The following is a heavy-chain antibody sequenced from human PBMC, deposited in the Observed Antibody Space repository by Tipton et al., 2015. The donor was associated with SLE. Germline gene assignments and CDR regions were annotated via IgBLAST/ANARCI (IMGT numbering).Heavy chain of an antibody. D-gene: IGHD3-22*01. CDR2: ILPIFETA. CDR1: GGTFSSYG. Sequence: QSGPEVKRPGSSVKVSCKSSGGTFSSYGINWVRQAPGQGLEWMGGILPIFETADYAQRFQGRVTITTDESTRTAYMELSSLTSADTAVYYCAVSPPNFYDNSGYYFLDHWGQGTPVTVSS. V-gene: IGHV1-69*05. CDR3: AVSPPNFYDNSGYYFLDH. J-gene: IGHJ4*02.